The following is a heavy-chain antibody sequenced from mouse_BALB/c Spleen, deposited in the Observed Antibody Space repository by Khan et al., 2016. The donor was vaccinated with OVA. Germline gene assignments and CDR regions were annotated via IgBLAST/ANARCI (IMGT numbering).Heavy chain of an antibody. V-gene: IGHV1-9*01. J-gene: IGHJ2*01. CDR2: ILPGTGNT. CDR3: ARPYYEDY. D-gene: IGHD2-10*01. Sequence: VQLQESGAELMKPGASVKISCKATGYAFRSYWIEWVKQRPGHGLEWVGEILPGTGNTNYNEKFEGKATFTADTSSNTAYLQLSSLTSEDSAFYYCARPYYEDYWGQGTTLTVSS. CDR1: GYAFRSYW.